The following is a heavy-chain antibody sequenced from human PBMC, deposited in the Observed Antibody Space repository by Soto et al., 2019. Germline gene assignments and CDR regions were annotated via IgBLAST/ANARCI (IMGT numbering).Heavy chain of an antibody. CDR1: GFSLSTSGVG. Sequence: QITLKESGPTLVKRRQTLTLTSTFSGFSLSTSGVGVGCILQPPLKSLVWLALTYWDDDKRYTPSLKSRLTITKDTYKNQLVLTMTSMDPVDTATYYCAHRQRTVYFDYWGQGTLLTVSS. D-gene: IGHD4-17*01. V-gene: IGHV2-5*02. CDR3: AHRQRTVYFDY. J-gene: IGHJ4*02. CDR2: TYWDDDK.